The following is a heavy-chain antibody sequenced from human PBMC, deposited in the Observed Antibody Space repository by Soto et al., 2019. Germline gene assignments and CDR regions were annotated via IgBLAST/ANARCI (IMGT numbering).Heavy chain of an antibody. V-gene: IGHV4-31*03. J-gene: IGHJ4*02. Sequence: QVQLQESGPGLVKPSQTLSLTCTVSGGSISSGGYYWSWIRQHPGKGLEWIGYIYYSGSTYYNPSLKSRVTIPVDTSKNQFSLKLSSVTAADTAVYYCAARGSGWYYFDYWGQGTLVTVSS. CDR2: IYYSGST. D-gene: IGHD6-19*01. CDR3: AARGSGWYYFDY. CDR1: GGSISSGGYY.